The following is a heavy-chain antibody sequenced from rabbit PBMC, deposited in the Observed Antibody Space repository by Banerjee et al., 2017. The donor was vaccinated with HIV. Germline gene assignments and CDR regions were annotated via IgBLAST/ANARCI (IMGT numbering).Heavy chain of an antibody. J-gene: IGHJ4*01. Sequence: QLEESGGDLVKPGGSLTLSCNASGFDFSSYYMSWVRQAPGKGLEWIGYIDPVFGNTYYASWVNGRFTISSHNAQNTLYLQLNSLTAADTATYFCARAGYAGYGYAPLYYFNLWGQGTLVTVS. CDR1: GFDFSSYY. CDR3: ARAGYAGYGYAPLYYFNL. CDR2: IDPVFGNT. V-gene: IGHV1S7*01. D-gene: IGHD6-1*01.